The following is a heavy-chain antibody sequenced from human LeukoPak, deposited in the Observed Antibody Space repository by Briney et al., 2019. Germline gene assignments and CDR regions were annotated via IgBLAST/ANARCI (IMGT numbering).Heavy chain of an antibody. D-gene: IGHD3-10*01. V-gene: IGHV3-53*01. CDR3: ARDYYGSGSPYMDV. Sequence: GGSLRLSCVVSGFTVSSNYMTWVRQAPGKGLEWVSVIFSGGNSYYGDSVKGRFTISRDDSKNTVYLQMNSLRAEDTAVYYCARDYYGSGSPYMDVWGKGTTVTISS. J-gene: IGHJ6*03. CDR1: GFTVSSNY. CDR2: IFSGGNS.